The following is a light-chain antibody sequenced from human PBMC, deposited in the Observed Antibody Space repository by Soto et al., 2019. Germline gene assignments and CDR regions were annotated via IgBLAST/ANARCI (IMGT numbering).Light chain of an antibody. Sequence: EIVMTQSPATLSVSPGERATLSCRASQSVRSNLAWYQQKPGQAPRLLIYGASTRATGIPARFSGSGSGTEFTLTISSLQSEDFAVYYCQHFGSSRGTFGQGTKVDIK. CDR1: QSVRSN. CDR2: GAS. CDR3: QHFGSSRGT. V-gene: IGKV3-15*01. J-gene: IGKJ1*01.